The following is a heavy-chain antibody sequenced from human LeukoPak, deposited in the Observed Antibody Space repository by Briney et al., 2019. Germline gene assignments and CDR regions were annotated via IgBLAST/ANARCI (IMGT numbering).Heavy chain of an antibody. D-gene: IGHD6-25*01. CDR1: GESFSAYV. Sequence: SSETLSLTCVVHGESFSAYVWSWIPQSPGKGLQWIGEINQSGTTNYNPSLKSRVTISADTSKTQVSLNVTSVTDADTAVYYCARHYLRQRLAPYNWFDPWGQGTRVTVSS. J-gene: IGHJ5*02. CDR3: ARHYLRQRLAPYNWFDP. V-gene: IGHV4-34*01. CDR2: INQSGTT.